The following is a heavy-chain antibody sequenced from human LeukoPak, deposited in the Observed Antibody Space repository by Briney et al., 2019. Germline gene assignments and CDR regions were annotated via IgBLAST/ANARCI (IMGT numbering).Heavy chain of an antibody. J-gene: IGHJ4*02. V-gene: IGHV3-23*01. Sequence: GGSLRLSCAASGFTFSSYAMSWVRQAPGKGLEWVSVISGSGGSTYYADSVKGWFTISRDNSKNTLYLQMSSLRAEDTAVYYCATRYRSSTSCYGHWGQGTLVTVSS. CDR1: GFTFSSYA. D-gene: IGHD2-2*01. CDR2: ISGSGGST. CDR3: ATRYRSSTSCYGH.